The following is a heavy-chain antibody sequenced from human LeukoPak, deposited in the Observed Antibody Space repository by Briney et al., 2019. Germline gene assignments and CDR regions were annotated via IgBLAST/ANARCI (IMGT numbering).Heavy chain of an antibody. V-gene: IGHV4-34*01. CDR1: GGSFSGYY. D-gene: IGHD4-23*01. CDR3: ARKSVVTPLNWFDP. Sequence: SETLSLTCAVYGGSFSGYYWSWIRQPPGKGLEWIGEINHSGNTNYNPSLKSRVTISVDTSKNQFSLKLSSVTAADTAVYYCARKSVVTPLNWFDPWGQGTLVTVSS. J-gene: IGHJ5*02. CDR2: INHSGNT.